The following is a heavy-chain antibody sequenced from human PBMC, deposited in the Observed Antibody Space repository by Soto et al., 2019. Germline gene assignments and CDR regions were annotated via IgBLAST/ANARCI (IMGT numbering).Heavy chain of an antibody. J-gene: IGHJ3*02. Sequence: EVQLVESGGGLIQPGGSLRLSCAVSGFTVSYNYMNWARQAPGKGLEWVSVIYRGGDTFYADSVKGRFTISRDNSKNTLYLQMNSLRAEDTAVYYCARGMYGSGSYYIGDAFDMWGQGTMVTVSS. V-gene: IGHV3-53*01. D-gene: IGHD3-10*01. CDR2: IYRGGDT. CDR3: ARGMYGSGSYYIGDAFDM. CDR1: GFTVSYNY.